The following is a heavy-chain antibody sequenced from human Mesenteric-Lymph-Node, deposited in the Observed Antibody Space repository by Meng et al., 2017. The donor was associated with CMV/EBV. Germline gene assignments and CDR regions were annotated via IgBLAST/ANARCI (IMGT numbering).Heavy chain of an antibody. J-gene: IGHJ4*02. CDR2: ISGSGGST. Sequence: GESLKISCAASRLSFNKCDMSWVRQAPGKGLEWVSAISGSGGSTYYADSVKGRFTISRDNSKNTLYLQMNSLRAEDTAVYYCALTSSTSHMNDYWGQGTPVTVSS. CDR1: RLSFNKCD. D-gene: IGHD2-2*01. V-gene: IGHV3-23*01. CDR3: ALTSSTSHMNDY.